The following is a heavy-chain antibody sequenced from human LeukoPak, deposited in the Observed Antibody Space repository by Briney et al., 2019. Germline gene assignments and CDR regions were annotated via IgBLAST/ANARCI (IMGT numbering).Heavy chain of an antibody. J-gene: IGHJ4*02. CDR2: TYYRSKLYN. CDR1: GDSLSSNSAA. D-gene: IGHD6-13*01. CDR3: ARDLIGIAAAGPFDY. V-gene: IGHV6-1*01. Sequence: SQTLSLTCAISGDSLSSNSAAWNWLRQSPSRGLEWLGRTYYRSKLYNDYAVSVKSRITINPDTSKNQFSLQLNSVTPEDTAVYYCARDLIGIAAAGPFDYWGQGTLVTVSS.